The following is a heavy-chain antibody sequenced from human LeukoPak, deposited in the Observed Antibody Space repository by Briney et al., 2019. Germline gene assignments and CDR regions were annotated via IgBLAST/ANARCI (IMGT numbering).Heavy chain of an antibody. CDR3: ARDLLEYSSGWYYYYGMDV. CDR2: IYSGGST. D-gene: IGHD6-19*01. CDR1: GFTVSSNY. V-gene: IGHV3-66*01. J-gene: IGHJ6*02. Sequence: GGSLRLSCAASGFTVSSNYMSWVRQAPGKGLEWVSVIYSGGSTYYADSVKGRFTISRDNFKNTLYLQMNSLRAEDTAVYYCARDLLEYSSGWYYYYGMDVWGQGTTVTVSS.